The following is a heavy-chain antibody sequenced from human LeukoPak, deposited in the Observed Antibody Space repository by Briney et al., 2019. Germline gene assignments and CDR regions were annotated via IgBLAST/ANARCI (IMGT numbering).Heavy chain of an antibody. CDR2: IGVSGGGT. V-gene: IGHV3-23*01. CDR1: GLTFSSYA. D-gene: IGHD6-6*01. Sequence: GGSLRLSRAASGLTFSSYAMSWVRQAPGKGLEWVSVIGVSGGGTFYADSVKGRFTISRDDSKNTLSLQMNSLKAEDTALYYCAKFRGSSSYDASDFWGQGTMVTVSS. CDR3: AKFRGSSSYDASDF. J-gene: IGHJ3*01.